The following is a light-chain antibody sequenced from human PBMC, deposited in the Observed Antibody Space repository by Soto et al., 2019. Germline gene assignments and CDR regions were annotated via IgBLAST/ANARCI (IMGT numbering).Light chain of an antibody. V-gene: IGKV3-11*01. CDR3: QQRSNWPPLFT. CDR1: QSISSY. CDR2: DAS. J-gene: IGKJ3*01. Sequence: EIVLTQSPATLSLSPGERATLSCRASQSISSYLAWYQQKPGQAPRLLIYDASNRATGIPARFSGSGSGTDFTHTIGSLEPEDFAVYYCQQRSNWPPLFTFGPGTKVDFK.